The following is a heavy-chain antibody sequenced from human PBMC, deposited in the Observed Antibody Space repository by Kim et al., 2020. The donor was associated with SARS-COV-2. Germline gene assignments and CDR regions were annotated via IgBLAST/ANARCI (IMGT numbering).Heavy chain of an antibody. CDR3: ARDRGVVTPFGYYYYGMDG. V-gene: IGHV3-30*04. J-gene: IGHJ6*02. CDR2: ISYDGSNK. Sequence: GGSLRLSCAASGFTFSSYAMHWVRQAPGKGLEWVAVISYDGSNKYYVDSVKGRFTISRDSSKNTLYLQMNSLRAEDTAVYYCARDRGVVTPFGYYYYGMDGWGQGTTVTVSS. CDR1: GFTFSSYA. D-gene: IGHD2-21*02.